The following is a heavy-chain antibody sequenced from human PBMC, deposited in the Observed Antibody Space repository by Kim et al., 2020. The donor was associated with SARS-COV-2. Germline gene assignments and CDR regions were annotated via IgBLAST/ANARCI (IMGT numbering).Heavy chain of an antibody. CDR3: ATTGSRIPVPERY. J-gene: IGHJ4*02. CDR2: IGINSGAT. V-gene: IGHV3-23*01. D-gene: IGHD6-19*01. CDR1: GFTFSSYA. Sequence: GGSLRLSCAASGFTFSSYAMSWVRQAPGKGLEWVSVIGINSGATYYADSVKGRFTISRDNSKNTLYLQMNSLSAEDTAVYYCATTGSRIPVPERYWGQGTLVTVSS.